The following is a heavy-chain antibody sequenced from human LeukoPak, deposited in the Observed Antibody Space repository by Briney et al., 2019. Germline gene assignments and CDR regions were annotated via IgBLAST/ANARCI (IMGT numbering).Heavy chain of an antibody. V-gene: IGHV4-59*01. CDR2: IYYSGST. D-gene: IGHD1-26*01. J-gene: IGHJ3*02. Sequence: PSETLSLTCTVSGGSISSYYWSWIRPPPGKGLEWIGYIYYSGSTNYNPSLKSRVTISVDTSKNQFSLKLSSVTAADTAVYYCARDEGAPHAFDIWGQGTMVTVSS. CDR1: GGSISSYY. CDR3: ARDEGAPHAFDI.